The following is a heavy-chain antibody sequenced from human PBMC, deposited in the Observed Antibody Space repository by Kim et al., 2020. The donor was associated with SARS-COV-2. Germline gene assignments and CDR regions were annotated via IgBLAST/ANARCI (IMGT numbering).Heavy chain of an antibody. CDR2: ISWNSGSI. D-gene: IGHD3-22*01. V-gene: IGHV3-9*01. J-gene: IGHJ4*02. CDR3: ASSPYYYDSSGYYY. Sequence: GKGLEWVSGISWNSGSIGYADSVKGRFTISRDNAKNSLYLQMNSLRAEDTALYYCASSPYYYDSSGYYYWGQGTLVTVSS.